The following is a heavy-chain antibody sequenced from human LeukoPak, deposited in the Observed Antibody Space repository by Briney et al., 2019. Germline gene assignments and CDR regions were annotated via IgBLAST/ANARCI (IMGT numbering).Heavy chain of an antibody. CDR3: ARDGGTYYYDSSGLNWFDP. D-gene: IGHD3-22*01. CDR2: VYYRGSA. J-gene: IGHJ5*02. CDR1: GASIHDDH. V-gene: IGHV4-59*12. Sequence: SETLSLTCTVSGASIHDDHFTWIRQPPGRGLEWIGFVYYRGSAKYNPSLESRVTISVDRSKNQFSLKLSSVTAADTAVYYCARDGGTYYYDSSGLNWFDPWGQGTLVTVSS.